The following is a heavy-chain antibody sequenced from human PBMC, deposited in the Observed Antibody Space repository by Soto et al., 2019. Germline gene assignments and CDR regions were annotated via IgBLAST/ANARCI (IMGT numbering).Heavy chain of an antibody. J-gene: IGHJ6*02. CDR2: VYYSGST. D-gene: IGHD2-21*02. V-gene: IGHV4-39*01. Sequence: TLSLTCTVSGGSISSSSYYWGWIRQPPGKGLEWFGSVYYSGSTYYNPSLKSRVTISVDTSKNQFSLKLSSVTAADTAVYYCARHYCGGDCYPYYYYYYGMDVWGQGTTVTVSS. CDR3: ARHYCGGDCYPYYYYYYGMDV. CDR1: GGSISSSSYY.